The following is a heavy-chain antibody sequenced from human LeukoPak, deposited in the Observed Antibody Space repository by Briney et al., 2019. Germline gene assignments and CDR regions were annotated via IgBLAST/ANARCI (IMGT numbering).Heavy chain of an antibody. CDR1: GFTFSSHG. CDR2: ISPRGGIT. CDR3: AKDDDWGRYKH. V-gene: IGHV3-23*01. J-gene: IGHJ1*01. D-gene: IGHD3-16*01. Sequence: QTGGSLRLSCAASGFTFSSHGMNRVRQAPVKGLEWVSGISPRGGITYYTDSVKGRFTNSRDNSKNTQSLQMNSLRAEDTAVYYCAKDDDWGRYKHWGQGTLVTVSS.